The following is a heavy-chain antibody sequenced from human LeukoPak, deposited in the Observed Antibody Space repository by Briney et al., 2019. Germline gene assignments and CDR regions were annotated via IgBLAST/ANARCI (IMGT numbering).Heavy chain of an antibody. CDR1: GFTFSSNS. Sequence: QSGGSLRLSCAASGFTFSSNSMHWVRQAPGKGLEWVSYISSSSGTIYYADSVKGRFTISRDNSKNTLYLQMNSLRAEDTAVYYCANGDKKRITMVRGVMQPFDYWGQGTLVTVSS. J-gene: IGHJ4*02. V-gene: IGHV3-48*01. CDR3: ANGDKKRITMVRGVMQPFDY. D-gene: IGHD3-10*01. CDR2: ISSSSGTI.